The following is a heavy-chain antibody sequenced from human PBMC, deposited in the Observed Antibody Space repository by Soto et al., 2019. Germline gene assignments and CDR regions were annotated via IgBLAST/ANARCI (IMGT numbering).Heavy chain of an antibody. D-gene: IGHD3-22*01. J-gene: IGHJ3*02. V-gene: IGHV1-69*13. CDR3: ARGGYGYYYDSSGPYDAFDI. CDR1: GGTFSSYA. Sequence: ASVKVSCKASGGTFSSYAISWVRQAPGQGLEWMGGIIPIFGTANYAQKFQGRVTITADESTSTAYMELSSLRSEDTAVYYCARGGYGYYYDSSGPYDAFDIWGQGTMVTV. CDR2: IIPIFGTA.